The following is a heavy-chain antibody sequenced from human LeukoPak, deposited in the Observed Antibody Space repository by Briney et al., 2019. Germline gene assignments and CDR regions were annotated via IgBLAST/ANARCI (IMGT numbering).Heavy chain of an antibody. CDR2: IIPIFGTA. CDR1: AGTFSSYA. D-gene: IGHD2-15*01. Sequence: ASVKVSCKASAGTFSSYAISWVRQAPGQGLEWMGGIIPIFGTANYAQKFQGRVTITTDESTSTAYMELSSLRSEHTAVYYCARDRVCSGGSCYPRWFDPWGQGTLVTVSS. CDR3: ARDRVCSGGSCYPRWFDP. J-gene: IGHJ5*02. V-gene: IGHV1-69*05.